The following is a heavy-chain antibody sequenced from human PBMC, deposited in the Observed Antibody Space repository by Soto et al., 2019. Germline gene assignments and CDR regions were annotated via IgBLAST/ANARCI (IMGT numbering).Heavy chain of an antibody. J-gene: IGHJ4*02. D-gene: IGHD3-9*01. CDR1: GFSFRNYV. CDR3: ANGRATYGLLTHDY. V-gene: IGHV3-23*01. Sequence: EVQLLESGGGLVQPGGSLRLSCAASGFSFRNYVMSWVRQAPGKGLEWISTLTGSSSNTYYADSVKGRFAISRDNSRNTLYLQMHSLTAEDTAVYYCANGRATYGLLTHDYWGQGTLVTVSS. CDR2: LTGSSSNT.